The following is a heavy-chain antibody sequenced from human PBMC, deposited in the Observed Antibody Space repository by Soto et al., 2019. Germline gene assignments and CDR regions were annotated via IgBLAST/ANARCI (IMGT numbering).Heavy chain of an antibody. J-gene: IGHJ4*02. CDR1: GFTFTSSS. CDR3: AADTGYDSSGYNFDC. V-gene: IGHV1-58*01. CDR2: IVVGSGNT. D-gene: IGHD3-22*01. Sequence: SVKVSCKASGFTFTSSSVQWVRQARGQRLEWIGWIVVGSGNTNYAQKFQERVTITRDMSTSTAYMELSSLRSEDTAVYYCAADTGYDSSGYNFDCWGQGTLVTVSS.